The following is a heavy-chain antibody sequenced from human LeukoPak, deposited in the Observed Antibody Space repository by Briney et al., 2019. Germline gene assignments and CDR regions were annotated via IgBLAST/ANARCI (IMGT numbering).Heavy chain of an antibody. CDR3: AREGYGSGSYYNLIDY. V-gene: IGHV4-4*07. CDR2: IYTSGST. Sequence: SETLSLTCTVSGGSTSSYYWSWIRQPAGKGLEWIGRIYTSGSTNYNPSLKSRVTMSVDTSKNQFSLKLSSVTAADTAVYYCAREGYGSGSYYNLIDYWGQGTLVTVSS. D-gene: IGHD3-10*01. J-gene: IGHJ4*02. CDR1: GGSTSSYY.